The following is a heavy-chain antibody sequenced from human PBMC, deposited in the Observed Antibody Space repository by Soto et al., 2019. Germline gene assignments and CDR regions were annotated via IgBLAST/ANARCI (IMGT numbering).Heavy chain of an antibody. CDR3: ARDRITTRGDAFDL. V-gene: IGHV1-69*08. D-gene: IGHD3-3*01. J-gene: IGHJ3*01. Sequence: QVQLVQSGAEVRKPGSSVKVSCKATGGTFSTYIISWVRQAPGQGLEWMGRIIPIPDITNYAQKFQGRVTVAADRSTSTAYIELTSLKSEDTAVYYCARDRITTRGDAFDLWGQGTMVTVSS. CDR2: IIPIPDIT. CDR1: GGTFSTYI.